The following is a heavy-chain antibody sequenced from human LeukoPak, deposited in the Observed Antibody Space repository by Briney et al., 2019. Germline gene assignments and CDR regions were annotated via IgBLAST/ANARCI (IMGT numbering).Heavy chain of an antibody. D-gene: IGHD4-23*01. V-gene: IGHV1-46*01. CDR3: ARSGPYGGNSETSDAFDI. J-gene: IGHJ3*02. Sequence: ASVKVSCKASGYTFTSYYMHWVRQAPGQGLEWMGIINPSGGSTSYAQKFQSRVTMTRDTSTSTVYMGLSSLRSEDTAVYYCARSGPYGGNSETSDAFDIWGQGTMVTVSS. CDR1: GYTFTSYY. CDR2: INPSGGST.